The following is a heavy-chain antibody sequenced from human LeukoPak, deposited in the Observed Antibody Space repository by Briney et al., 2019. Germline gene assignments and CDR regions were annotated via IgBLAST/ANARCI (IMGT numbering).Heavy chain of an antibody. CDR3: ARRANTAPPYYFDY. CDR1: GGSISSGGYS. Sequence: SETLSLTCAVSGGSISSGGYSWSWIRQPPGKGLEWIGYIYHSGSTYYNPSLKSRVTISLDTSKNQFSPKLSSVTAADTAVYYCARRANTAPPYYFDYWGQGTLVTVSS. V-gene: IGHV4-30-2*02. J-gene: IGHJ4*02. D-gene: IGHD5-18*01. CDR2: IYHSGST.